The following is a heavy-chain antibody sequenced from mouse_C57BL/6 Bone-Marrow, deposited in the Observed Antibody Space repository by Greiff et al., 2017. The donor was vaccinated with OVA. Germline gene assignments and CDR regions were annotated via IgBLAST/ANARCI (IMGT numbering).Heavy chain of an antibody. CDR1: GYTFTSYW. V-gene: IGHV1-50*01. J-gene: IGHJ2*01. CDR3: ASRRQDY. CDR2: IDPSDSYT. Sequence: QVQLQQPGAELVKPGASVKLSCKASGYTFTSYWMQWVKQRPGQGLAWIGEIDPSDSYTNYNQKFKGKATLTVDTSSSTANMQLSSLTSEDSAVYYCASRRQDYWGQGTTLTVSS.